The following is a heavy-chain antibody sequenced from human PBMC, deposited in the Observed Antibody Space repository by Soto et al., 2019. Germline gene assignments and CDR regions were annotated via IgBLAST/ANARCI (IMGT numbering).Heavy chain of an antibody. CDR2: IYTSGST. J-gene: IGHJ6*02. CDR1: GGSISSYY. CDR3: ARGYCSGGSCGPGYYYGMDV. D-gene: IGHD2-15*01. V-gene: IGHV4-4*07. Sequence: QVQLQESGPGLVKPSETLSLTCTVSGGSISSYYWSWIRQPAGKGLEWIGRIYTSGSTNYNPSLKSLVTKSVDTSKNQFSLKLSSVTAADTAVYYCARGYCSGGSCGPGYYYGMDVWGQGTTVTVSS.